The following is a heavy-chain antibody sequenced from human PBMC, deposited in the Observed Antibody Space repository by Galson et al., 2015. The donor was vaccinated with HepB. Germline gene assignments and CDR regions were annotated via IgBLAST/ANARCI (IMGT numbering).Heavy chain of an antibody. V-gene: IGHV1-18*04. D-gene: IGHD5-24*01. CDR1: GYTFIAYH. CDR2: ISTYNGNT. CDR3: ARDGRDGYNYNFDY. J-gene: IGHJ4*02. Sequence: SVKVSCKASGYTFIAYHIHWVRQATGQGLEWMGWISTYNGNTNYAQNLQGRVTMTRDTSTTTAYMELRSLRSDDTAVYYCARDGRDGYNYNFDYWGQGTVVTVSS.